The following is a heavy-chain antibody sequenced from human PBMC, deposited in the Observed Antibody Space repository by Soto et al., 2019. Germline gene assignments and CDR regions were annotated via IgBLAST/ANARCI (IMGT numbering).Heavy chain of an antibody. D-gene: IGHD5-18*01. CDR1: GFTFSDYY. CDR3: PRDDVDTAMGNYYMDV. Sequence: QVQLVESGGGLVKPGGSLRLSCAASGFTFSDYYMSWIRQAPGKGLEWVSYISSSGSTIYYADSVKGRFPNTRDNAKNSLYLQMNSLRDEDTAVYYCPRDDVDTAMGNYYMDVWGKGTTVTVSS. J-gene: IGHJ6*03. V-gene: IGHV3-11*01. CDR2: ISSSGSTI.